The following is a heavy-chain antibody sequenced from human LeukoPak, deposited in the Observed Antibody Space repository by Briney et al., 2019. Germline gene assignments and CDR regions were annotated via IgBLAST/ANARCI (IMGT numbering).Heavy chain of an antibody. J-gene: IGHJ5*02. CDR3: AREYSSGLSWFDP. CDR1: GDSISNNY. CDR2: IYYNGNT. Sequence: SETLSLTCTVSGDSISNNYWSWIRQPPGKGLEWIGYIYYNGNTNYNPSLKSRVTISVDTSKNQFSLKLSSVTAADTAVYFCAREYSSGLSWFDPWGQGTLVTVSS. D-gene: IGHD6-19*01. V-gene: IGHV4-59*01.